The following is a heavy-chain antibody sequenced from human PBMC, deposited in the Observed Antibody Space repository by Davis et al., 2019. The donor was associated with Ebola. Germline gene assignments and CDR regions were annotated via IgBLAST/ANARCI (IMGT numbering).Heavy chain of an antibody. CDR2: IWYDGSNK. CDR3: ARELLIAAAGRFDY. V-gene: IGHV3-33*01. D-gene: IGHD6-13*01. Sequence: GGSLRLSCAASGFTFSSYGMHWVRQAPGKGLAWVAVIWYDGSNKYYADSVKGRFTISRDNSKNTLYLQMNSLRAEDTAVYYCARELLIAAAGRFDYWGQGTLVTVSS. CDR1: GFTFSSYG. J-gene: IGHJ4*02.